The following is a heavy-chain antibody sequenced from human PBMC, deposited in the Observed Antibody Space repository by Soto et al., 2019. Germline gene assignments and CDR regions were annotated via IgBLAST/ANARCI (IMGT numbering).Heavy chain of an antibody. CDR2: ISSSSSYT. CDR1: GFTFSDYY. D-gene: IGHD2-15*01. Sequence: PGGSLRLSCAASGFTFSDYYMSWIRQAPGKGLEWVSYISSSSSYTNYADSVKGRFTISRDNAKNSLYLQMNSLRAEDTAVYYCARDLEVVTNSGAGTYYYYGMDVWGQGTTVTVS. CDR3: ARDLEVVTNSGAGTYYYYGMDV. V-gene: IGHV3-11*05. J-gene: IGHJ6*02.